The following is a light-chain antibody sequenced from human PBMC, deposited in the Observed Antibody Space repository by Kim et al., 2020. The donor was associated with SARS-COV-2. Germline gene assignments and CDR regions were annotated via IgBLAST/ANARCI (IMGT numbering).Light chain of an antibody. CDR1: QSVLYSSNNQNY. J-gene: IGKJ2*01. CDR3: QQYYSTPYT. Sequence: SATINCKSSQSVLYSSNNQNYLAWYQQKPGQPPKLLIYWASTREYGVPDRFSGSGSGTDFTHTISSLQAEDVAVYYCQQYYSTPYTFGQGTKLEI. CDR2: WAS. V-gene: IGKV4-1*01.